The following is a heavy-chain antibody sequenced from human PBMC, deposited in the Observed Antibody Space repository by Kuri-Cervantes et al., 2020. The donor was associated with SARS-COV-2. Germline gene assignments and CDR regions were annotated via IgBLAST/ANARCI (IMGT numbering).Heavy chain of an antibody. CDR1: GFTFSSYW. J-gene: IGHJ6*02. V-gene: IGHV3-7*05. D-gene: IGHD2-15*01. CDR3: ARDPGGDLLLQYYYGMDV. Sequence: GESLKISCAASGFTFSSYWMSWVRQAPGKGLEWVANIKQDGSEKYYVDSVKGRFTISRDNAKNSLYLQMNSLRAEDTAVYYCARDPGGDLLLQYYYGMDVWGQGTTVTVSS. CDR2: IKQDGSEK.